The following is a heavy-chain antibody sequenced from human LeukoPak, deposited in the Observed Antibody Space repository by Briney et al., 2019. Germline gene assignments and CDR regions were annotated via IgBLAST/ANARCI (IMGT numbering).Heavy chain of an antibody. D-gene: IGHD3-16*01. Sequence: GGSLRLSCAASGFTFRNYDMNWIRQAQGKGLEWVSFIGSSGSPIYYADSVKGRFTISRDNAKNSLYLQMSSLRVEDTAVYYYARGPAGDPFDHWGQGTLVTVSS. CDR2: IGSSGSPI. V-gene: IGHV3-48*03. CDR3: ARGPAGDPFDH. J-gene: IGHJ4*02. CDR1: GFTFRNYD.